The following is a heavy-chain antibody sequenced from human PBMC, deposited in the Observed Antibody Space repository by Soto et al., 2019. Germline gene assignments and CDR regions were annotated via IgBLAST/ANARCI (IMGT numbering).Heavy chain of an antibody. CDR1: GYTFTSYG. V-gene: IGHV1-18*01. CDR2: ISAYNGNT. J-gene: IGHJ6*02. CDR3: ARDQPIQGAAINYGMDV. Sequence: QVQLVQSGAEVKKPGASVKVSCKASGYTFTSYGISWVRQAPGQGLEWMGRISAYNGNTNYAQKLQGRVTMTTDTSTSTAYMELRSLRSDDTAVYYCARDQPIQGAAINYGMDVWGQGTTVTVSS. D-gene: IGHD6-25*01.